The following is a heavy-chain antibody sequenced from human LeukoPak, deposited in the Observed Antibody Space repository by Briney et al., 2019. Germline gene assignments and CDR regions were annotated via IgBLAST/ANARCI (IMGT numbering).Heavy chain of an antibody. CDR1: GFTFSSYW. V-gene: IGHV3-9*01. CDR2: ISWNSGSI. CDR3: AKDAKPLYSSGWADY. D-gene: IGHD6-19*01. J-gene: IGHJ4*02. Sequence: GGSLRLSCAASGFTFSSYWMSWVRQAPGKGLEWVSGISWNSGSIGYADSVKGRFTISRDNAKNSLYLQMNSLRAEDTALYYCAKDAKPLYSSGWADYWGQGTLVTVSS.